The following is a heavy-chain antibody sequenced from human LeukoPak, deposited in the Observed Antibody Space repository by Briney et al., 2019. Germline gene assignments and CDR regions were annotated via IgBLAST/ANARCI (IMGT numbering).Heavy chain of an antibody. Sequence: GGSLRLSCVASGFSFRNYWMTWVRQAPGQGLEWVANMNQDGGEKYYVDSVKGRFTISRDNAKNSLDLQMNSLRAEDTAVYYCARDLGYCSGGSCYSYYFDSWGQGTLVTVSS. CDR1: GFSFRNYW. CDR3: ARDLGYCSGGSCYSYYFDS. J-gene: IGHJ4*02. V-gene: IGHV3-7*04. CDR2: MNQDGGEK. D-gene: IGHD2-15*01.